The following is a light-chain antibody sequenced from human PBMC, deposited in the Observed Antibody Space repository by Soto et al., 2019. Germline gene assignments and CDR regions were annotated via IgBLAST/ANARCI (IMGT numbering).Light chain of an antibody. CDR2: GAS. CDR3: QQYGSSVIT. Sequence: EIVLTQSPATLSSFPGDRVTLSCRASQSVLDRYLAWYQQKPGQAPRLLIYGASNRATGIPDRFTGSGSGTDFTLTISRLEPEDFAVYYCQQYGSSVITFGQGTRLEI. J-gene: IGKJ5*01. CDR1: QSVLDRY. V-gene: IGKV3-20*01.